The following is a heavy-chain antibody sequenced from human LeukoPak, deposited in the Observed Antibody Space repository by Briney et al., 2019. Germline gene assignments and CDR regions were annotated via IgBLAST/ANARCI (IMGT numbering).Heavy chain of an antibody. CDR1: GFTFSDYY. V-gene: IGHV3-11*04. Sequence: GGSLRLSCAASGFTFSDYYMSWIRQAPGKGLEWVSYISSSGSTIYYADSVKGRFTISRDNSKNTLYLQMNSLRAEDTAVYYCARDRTYCSSTSCYAGWFDPWGQGTLVTVSS. D-gene: IGHD2-2*01. CDR2: ISSSGSTI. CDR3: ARDRTYCSSTSCYAGWFDP. J-gene: IGHJ5*02.